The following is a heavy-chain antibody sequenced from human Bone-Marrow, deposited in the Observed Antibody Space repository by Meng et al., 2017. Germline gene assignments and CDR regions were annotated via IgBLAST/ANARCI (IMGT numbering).Heavy chain of an antibody. D-gene: IGHD3-22*01. CDR2: IYYSGST. J-gene: IGHJ5*02. V-gene: IGHV4-59*01. CDR1: GGSISSYY. CDR3: ARNRGYDSSGCDT. Sequence: SETLSLTCTVSGGSISSYYWSWIRQPPGKGLEWIGYIYYSGSTNYNPSLKSRVTISVDTSKNQFSLKLSSVTAADTAVYYCARNRGYDSSGCDTWGQGTRVTVSS.